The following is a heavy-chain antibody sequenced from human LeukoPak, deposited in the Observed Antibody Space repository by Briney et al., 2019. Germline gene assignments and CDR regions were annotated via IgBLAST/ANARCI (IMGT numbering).Heavy chain of an antibody. D-gene: IGHD6-19*01. Sequence: SETLSLTCTVSGYSISSGYYWGWIRQPPGKGLEWIGSIYHSGSTFYNPSLKSRVTISVDTSKNQFSLKLSSVTAADTAVYYCARGGSGWFGAFDIWGQGTMVTVSS. CDR2: IYHSGST. J-gene: IGHJ3*02. V-gene: IGHV4-38-2*02. CDR1: GYSISSGYY. CDR3: ARGGSGWFGAFDI.